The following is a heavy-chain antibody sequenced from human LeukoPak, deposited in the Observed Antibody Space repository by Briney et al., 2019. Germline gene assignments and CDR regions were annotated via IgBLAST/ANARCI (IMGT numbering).Heavy chain of an antibody. CDR3: ARAVPPVMTFDY. J-gene: IGHJ4*02. V-gene: IGHV3-53*01. CDR1: GFTVSSNY. D-gene: IGHD2-21*01. Sequence: GGSLRLFCASSGFTVSSNYMICVRQARGKGLECVSVMYSGGSTYYAEYVKGRFTISRDTSKSTLYLQMNSLRAEDTAVYYCARAVPPVMTFDYWGQGTLVTVSS. CDR2: MYSGGST.